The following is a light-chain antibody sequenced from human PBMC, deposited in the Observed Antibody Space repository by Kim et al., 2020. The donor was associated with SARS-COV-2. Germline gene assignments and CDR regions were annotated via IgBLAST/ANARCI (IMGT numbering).Light chain of an antibody. CDR3: ATWDDSVNAPV. Sequence: QRVTISGSGSSPTIGGNPVTWYQQLPGSAPQLLIFSNSQRPSGVPDRFSGSKSDTSASLAISGLQSDDEADYYCATWDDSVNAPVFGGGTKVTVL. CDR2: SNS. V-gene: IGLV1-44*01. CDR1: SPTIGGNP. J-gene: IGLJ3*02.